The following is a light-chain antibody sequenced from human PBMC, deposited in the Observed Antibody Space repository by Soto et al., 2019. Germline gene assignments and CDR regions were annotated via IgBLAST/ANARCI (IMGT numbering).Light chain of an antibody. J-gene: IGLJ1*01. V-gene: IGLV2-14*01. Sequence: QSVPTQPASVSGSPGQSITISCPGTSNDVGGYNYVSWYQQHLGKAPKLMIYEVSNRPSGISNRFSGSKSGNTASLTISGLQAEDEADYYCSSYTTSITDVFGTGTNVTVL. CDR1: SNDVGGYNY. CDR2: EVS. CDR3: SSYTTSITDV.